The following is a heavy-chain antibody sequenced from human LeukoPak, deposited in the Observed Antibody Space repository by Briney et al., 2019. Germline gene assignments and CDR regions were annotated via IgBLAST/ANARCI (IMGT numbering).Heavy chain of an antibody. J-gene: IGHJ1*01. CDR3: ATYSSLNRREFQY. CDR2: LSGSGAGT. V-gene: IGHV3-23*01. D-gene: IGHD3-22*01. CDR1: GFTFRNFA. Sequence: PGGSLRLSCAASGFTFRNFAMSWVRQAPGKGLEWVSTLSGSGAGTYYADSVTGRFTISRDNAKNSLYLQMNSLRAEDTAVYYCATYSSLNRREFQYWGQGTLLTVSS.